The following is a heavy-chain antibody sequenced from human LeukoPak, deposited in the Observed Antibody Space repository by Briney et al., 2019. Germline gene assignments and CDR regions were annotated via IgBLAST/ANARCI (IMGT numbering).Heavy chain of an antibody. CDR2: ISGTGGTT. J-gene: IGHJ6*02. CDR1: GFTFSDYA. D-gene: IGHD3-10*01. Sequence: GGSLRLSCAASGFTFSDYAMTWVRQAPGKGLDWVSVISGTGGTTYYADSVKGQFTVPRDNSQNTLYLQMNSLRVDDSAVYYCAKEGFYYGSGSLYGMDVWGQGTTVTVSS. V-gene: IGHV3-23*01. CDR3: AKEGFYYGSGSLYGMDV.